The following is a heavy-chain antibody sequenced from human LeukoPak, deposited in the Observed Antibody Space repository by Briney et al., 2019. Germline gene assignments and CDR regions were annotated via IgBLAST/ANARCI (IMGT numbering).Heavy chain of an antibody. CDR3: ARLLSGSLGYYFDY. CDR2: IYPGDSDT. D-gene: IGHD1-26*01. Sequence: GESLKISCNGSGYSITSYWIGWGRQLPGKGLEWMGIIYPGDSDTRYSPSFQSQVTISADKTISTAYLQWSSLKASDTAMYYCARLLSGSLGYYFDYWGQGTLVTVSS. CDR1: GYSITSYW. V-gene: IGHV5-51*01. J-gene: IGHJ4*02.